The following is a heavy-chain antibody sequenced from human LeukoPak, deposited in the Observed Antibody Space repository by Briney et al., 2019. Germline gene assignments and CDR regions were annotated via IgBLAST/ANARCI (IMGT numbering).Heavy chain of an antibody. CDR1: GGTFSSYA. V-gene: IGHV1-69*05. J-gene: IGHJ4*02. Sequence: SVKVSCKASGGTFSSYAISWVRQAPGQGLEWMGGIIPIFGTANYAQKFQGRVTITRDTSASTAYMELSSLRSEDTAVYYCARDVRVRYFDWLFVYWGQGTLVTVSS. D-gene: IGHD3-9*01. CDR2: IIPIFGTA. CDR3: ARDVRVRYFDWLFVY.